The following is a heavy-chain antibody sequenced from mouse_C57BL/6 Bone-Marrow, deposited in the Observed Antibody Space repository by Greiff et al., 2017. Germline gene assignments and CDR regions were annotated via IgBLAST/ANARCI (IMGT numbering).Heavy chain of an antibody. CDR2: IFPGSGST. CDR1: GYTFTDYY. D-gene: IGHD2-4*01. V-gene: IGHV1-75*01. J-gene: IGHJ4*01. CDR3: ARVYYDSYFYAMDY. Sequence: QVHVKQSGPELVKPGASVKISCKASGYTFTDYYINWVKQRPGQGLEWIGWIFPGSGSTYYNEKFKGKATLTVDKSSSTAYMLLSSLTSEDSAVYFCARVYYDSYFYAMDYWGQGTSVTVSS.